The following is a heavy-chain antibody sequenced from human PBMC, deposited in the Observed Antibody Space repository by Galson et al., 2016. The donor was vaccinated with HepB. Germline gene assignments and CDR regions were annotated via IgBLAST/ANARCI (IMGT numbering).Heavy chain of an antibody. J-gene: IGHJ4*02. D-gene: IGHD2-21*01. Sequence: SVKVSCKASGYIFTSYFMHWVRQAPGHGFEWMGIINPSGGSTSFAQNFQGRVTMTRDTYTSTVYMELSSVRSDDTAVYYCARGGCDYRSSIYFDYWGQGALVTVSS. CDR3: ARGGCDYRSSIYFDY. CDR1: GYIFTSYF. V-gene: IGHV1-46*01. CDR2: INPSGGST.